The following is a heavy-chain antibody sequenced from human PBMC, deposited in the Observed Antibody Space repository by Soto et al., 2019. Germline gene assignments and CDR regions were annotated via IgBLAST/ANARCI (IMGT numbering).Heavy chain of an antibody. J-gene: IGHJ4*02. CDR1: GGSISSSNW. Sequence: SETLSLTCAVSGGSISSSNWWSWVRQPPGKGLEWIGEIYHSGSTNYNPYLKSRVTISVDKSKNKFSLKLRSVTAADTAVYYCARVRIAVAAFDYWGQGTLVTVSS. CDR2: IYHSGST. V-gene: IGHV4-4*02. CDR3: ARVRIAVAAFDY. D-gene: IGHD6-19*01.